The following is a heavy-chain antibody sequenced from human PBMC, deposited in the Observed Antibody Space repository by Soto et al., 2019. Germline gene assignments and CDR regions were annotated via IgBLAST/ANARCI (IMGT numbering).Heavy chain of an antibody. CDR2: IRGTAT. Sequence: EVQLLESGGTLVQPGESLRLSCEVSGFSFSSFAMNWVRQAPGGGLEWVSSIRGTATSYADSVKGQFTISRDNSKNTVDVQMNTLRGEDTAVYFWAKCAVLMAMAGGWGNWFDPWGQGTLVIVSS. CDR1: GFSFSSFA. D-gene: IGHD1-26*01. CDR3: AKCAVLMAMAGGWGNWFDP. J-gene: IGHJ5*02. V-gene: IGHV3-23*01.